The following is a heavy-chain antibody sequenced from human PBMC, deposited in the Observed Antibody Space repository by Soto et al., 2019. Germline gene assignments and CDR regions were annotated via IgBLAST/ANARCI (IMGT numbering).Heavy chain of an antibody. CDR1: GYTLTSYY. V-gene: IGHV1-46*03. J-gene: IGHJ3*02. CDR3: ARVNVIVVTAPDDAFAI. CDR2: INPSGGST. Sequence: ASVKVSCKASGYTLTSYYMHWVRQAPGQGLEWMGIINPSGGSTSYAQKFQGRVTMTRDTSTSTVYMELSSLRSEDTAVYYCARVNVIVVTAPDDAFAIWGQGTMVTVSS. D-gene: IGHD2-2*01.